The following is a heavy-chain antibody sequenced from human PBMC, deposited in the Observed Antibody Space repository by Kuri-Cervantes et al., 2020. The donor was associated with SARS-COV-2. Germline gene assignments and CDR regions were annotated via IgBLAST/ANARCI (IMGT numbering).Heavy chain of an antibody. Sequence: LRLPCTASGGSISSGSYYWSWIRQPAGMGLEWIGRIYTSASTNYNPSLKSRVTISIDTSKNQFSLKLSSVAAADTAVYYCARGTVGAPGGGMDVWGQGTTVTVSS. D-gene: IGHD1-26*01. V-gene: IGHV4-61*02. CDR3: ARGTVGAPGGGMDV. CDR1: GGSISSGSYY. J-gene: IGHJ6*02. CDR2: IYTSAST.